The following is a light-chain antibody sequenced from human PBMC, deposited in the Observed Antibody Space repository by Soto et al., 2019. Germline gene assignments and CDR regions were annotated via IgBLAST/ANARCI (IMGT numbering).Light chain of an antibody. CDR2: GAS. V-gene: IGKV3-15*01. CDR3: QQYNNWPT. Sequence: EIVMTQSPATLSASLGERATLSCRASQSVSSNLAWYQQKPGQAPRLLIYGASTRATGIPARFSGSESGTEFSLTISSLQSEDCAVYYCQQYNNWPTFGQGTKVEIK. J-gene: IGKJ1*01. CDR1: QSVSSN.